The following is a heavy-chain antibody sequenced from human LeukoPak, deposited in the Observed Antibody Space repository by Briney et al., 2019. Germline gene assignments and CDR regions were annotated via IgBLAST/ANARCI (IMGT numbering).Heavy chain of an antibody. Sequence: PGGSLRLSCAASGFTFSSYAMSWVRQAPGKGLEWVSAISGSGGSTYYADSVKGRFTISRDNSKNTLYLQMNSLRAEDTAVYYCAKNRGYCSGGSCYGDYWGQGTLVTVSS. D-gene: IGHD2-15*01. V-gene: IGHV3-23*01. CDR1: GFTFSSYA. J-gene: IGHJ4*02. CDR3: AKNRGYCSGGSCYGDY. CDR2: ISGSGGST.